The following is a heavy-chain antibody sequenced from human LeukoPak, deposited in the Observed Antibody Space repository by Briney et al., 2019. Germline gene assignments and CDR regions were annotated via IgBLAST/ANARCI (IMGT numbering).Heavy chain of an antibody. Sequence: RASVKVSCKASGYTFSNYVLTWVRQAPGQGLVWMGRISTYTGNSKYAQKFQDRVTMTTDTSTSTAYMEPSNLSSDDTAVYYCARTMTTMTTHGELDFWGQGTLVTVSS. V-gene: IGHV1-18*01. J-gene: IGHJ4*02. D-gene: IGHD4-17*01. CDR3: ARTMTTMTTHGELDF. CDR1: GYTFSNYV. CDR2: ISTYTGNS.